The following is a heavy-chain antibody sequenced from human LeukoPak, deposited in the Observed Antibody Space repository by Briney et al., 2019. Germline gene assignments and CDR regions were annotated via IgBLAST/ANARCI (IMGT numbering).Heavy chain of an antibody. V-gene: IGHV1-8*02. J-gene: IGHJ5*02. D-gene: IGHD3-10*01. CDR1: GYTFTGYY. Sequence: ASVKVSCKASGYTFTGYYMHWVRQAPGQGLEWMGWINPNSGNTGYAQKFQGRVTMTRNTSISTAYMELSSLRSEDTAVYYCARVDEWAEGPGRWFGESGVGFDPWGQGTLVTVSS. CDR3: ARVDEWAEGPGRWFGESGVGFDP. CDR2: INPNSGNT.